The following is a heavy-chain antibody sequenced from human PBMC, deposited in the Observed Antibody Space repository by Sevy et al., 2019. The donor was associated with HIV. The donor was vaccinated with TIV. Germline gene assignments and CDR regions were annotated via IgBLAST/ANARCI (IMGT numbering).Heavy chain of an antibody. Sequence: GGSLRLSCAASGFTFSGYYMSWIRQAPGKGLEWVSYISSRSSYTNYADSVRGRFTISRDNAKSSLYLQMNSLRAEDTAVYYCARDLGGAYYYYGMDVWGQGTTVTVSS. D-gene: IGHD2-15*01. CDR3: ARDLGGAYYYYGMDV. CDR1: GFTFSGYY. CDR2: ISSRSSYT. J-gene: IGHJ6*02. V-gene: IGHV3-11*06.